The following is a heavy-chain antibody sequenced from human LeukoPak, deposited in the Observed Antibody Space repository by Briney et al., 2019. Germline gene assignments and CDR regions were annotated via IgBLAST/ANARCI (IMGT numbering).Heavy chain of an antibody. CDR1: GSTFSNAW. V-gene: IGHV3-15*01. Sequence: GGSLRLSCAASGSTFSNAWMSWVRQAPGKGLEWVGRIKSKTDGGTTDYAAPVKGRFTISRDDSKNTLYLQMNSLKTEDTAVYYCTRNYDILTGYYRRSDAFDIWGQGTMVTVSS. CDR2: IKSKTDGGTT. J-gene: IGHJ3*02. CDR3: TRNYDILTGYYRRSDAFDI. D-gene: IGHD3-9*01.